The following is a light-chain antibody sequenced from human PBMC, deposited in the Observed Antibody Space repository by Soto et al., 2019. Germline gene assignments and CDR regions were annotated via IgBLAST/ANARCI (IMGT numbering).Light chain of an antibody. V-gene: IGKV3-20*01. CDR1: QSVSSSY. CDR3: QQYGSSQS. CDR2: GAS. Sequence: EIVLTQSPGTLSLSPGERATLSRRASQSVSSSYLAWYQQKPGQAPRLLIYGASSRATGIPDRFSGSGSGTDFTLTIIRLETEDSGVYYCQQYGSSQSFGQGTKVEIK. J-gene: IGKJ1*01.